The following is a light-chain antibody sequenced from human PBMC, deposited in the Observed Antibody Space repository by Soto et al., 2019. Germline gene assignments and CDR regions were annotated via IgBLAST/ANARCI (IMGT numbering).Light chain of an antibody. CDR3: SSYAGRNIYV. V-gene: IGLV2-8*01. J-gene: IGLJ1*01. CDR2: EVS. CDR1: SSDVGAYDY. Sequence: QSVLTQPPSASGSPGQSVTISCTGTSSDVGAYDYVSWYQQHPGRAPKLMIYEVSKRPSGVPDRFSGSKSGNTASLTVSGLQAEDEADYDCSSYAGRNIYVFGTGTKLTVL.